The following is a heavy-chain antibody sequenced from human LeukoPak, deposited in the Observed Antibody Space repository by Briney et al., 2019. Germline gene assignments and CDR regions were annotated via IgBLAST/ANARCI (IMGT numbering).Heavy chain of an antibody. J-gene: IGHJ1*01. CDR3: VRDISTVTTCYLQH. CDR1: GFTFTSYC. V-gene: IGHV3-21*01. Sequence: PGRSLRLACAVSGFTFTSYCMSWVRQAPGKGLEWVSSISRGGKHRYYADSVKGRFTISRDNAKSSLYLQMITLREEDTAVYYCVRDISTVTTCYLQHWGQGTLVTVYS. D-gene: IGHD4-17*01. CDR2: ISRGGKHR.